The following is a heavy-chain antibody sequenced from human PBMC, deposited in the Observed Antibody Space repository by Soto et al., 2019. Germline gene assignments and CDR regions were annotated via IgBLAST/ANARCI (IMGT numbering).Heavy chain of an antibody. CDR2: IYTSGST. J-gene: IGHJ4*02. CDR1: GGSISSYY. V-gene: IGHV4-4*07. CDR3: ARGSGGGSYSSSWFDY. D-gene: IGHD6-13*01. Sequence: QVQLQESGPGLVKPSETLSLTCTVSGGSISSYYWSWIRQPAGTGLAWIGRIYTSGSTNYNPSLKSRVTMSVDTSKNPFSLKLSSVTAADTAVYYCARGSGGGSYSSSWFDYWGQGTLVTVSS.